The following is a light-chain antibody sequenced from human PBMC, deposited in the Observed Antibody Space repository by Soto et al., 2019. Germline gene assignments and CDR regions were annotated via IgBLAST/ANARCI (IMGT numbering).Light chain of an antibody. V-gene: IGLV2-11*01. CDR2: DVS. CDR1: SSDIGHYDY. CDR3: CSYAGSYTLV. J-gene: IGLJ2*01. Sequence: QSVLTQPASVSGSPGQSITISCTGTSSDIGHYDYVSWYQQHPGKAPKLMIYDVSKRPSGVPDRFSGSKSGNTASLTISGLQADDEADYYCCSYAGSYTLVFGGGTKLTVL.